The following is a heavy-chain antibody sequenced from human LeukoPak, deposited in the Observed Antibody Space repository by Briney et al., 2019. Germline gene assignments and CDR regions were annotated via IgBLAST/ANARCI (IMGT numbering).Heavy chain of an antibody. CDR1: GGSISSYY. J-gene: IGHJ4*02. CDR3: ARGTLYSGWSYYFDY. D-gene: IGHD6-19*01. V-gene: IGHV4-59*01. Sequence: SETLSLTCTVSGGSISSYYWSWIRQPPGKGLEWIGYIYYSGSTNYNPSLKSRVTISVDTSKNQFSLKLSSVTAADTAMYYCARGTLYSGWSYYFDYWGQGSQVTVSS. CDR2: IYYSGST.